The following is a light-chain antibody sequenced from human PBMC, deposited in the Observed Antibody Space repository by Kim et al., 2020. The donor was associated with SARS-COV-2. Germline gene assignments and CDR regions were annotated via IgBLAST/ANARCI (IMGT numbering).Light chain of an antibody. CDR2: RAS. Sequence: EIVMTQSPATLSVSPGERATLSCTASQSVGRNLAWYQHKPGQAPRLLIYRASTRATGLPARFSGSWSETEFTLTISSLQSEDFAVYYCQQYTNWPPLTFGGGTKVDIK. V-gene: IGKV3-15*01. CDR1: QSVGRN. J-gene: IGKJ4*01. CDR3: QQYTNWPPLT.